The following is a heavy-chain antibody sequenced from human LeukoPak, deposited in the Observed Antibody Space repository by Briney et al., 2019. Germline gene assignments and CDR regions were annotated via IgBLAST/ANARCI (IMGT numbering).Heavy chain of an antibody. Sequence: GGSLRLSCAASGFTFSSYSMNWVRQAPGKGLEWASSISSNSSYIYYADSVKGRFTISRDNAKNSLYLQMNSLRAEDTAVYYCARPGRDSSGWYYDFDYWGQGTLVTVSS. CDR3: ARPGRDSSGWYYDFDY. CDR2: ISSNSSYI. D-gene: IGHD6-19*01. V-gene: IGHV3-21*01. J-gene: IGHJ4*02. CDR1: GFTFSSYS.